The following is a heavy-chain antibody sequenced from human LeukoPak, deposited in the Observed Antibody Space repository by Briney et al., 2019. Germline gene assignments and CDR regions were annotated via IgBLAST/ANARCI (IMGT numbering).Heavy chain of an antibody. CDR1: GFTFSRNG. CDR3: AKDGWTCSGGNCYFAY. CDR2: IRYDGSNE. D-gene: IGHD2-15*01. Sequence: GGSLRLSCAASGFTFSRNGMHWVRQAPGKGLEWVAFIRYDGSNEYYADSVKGRVSISRDNSKNTPYLQMNSLRAEDTAVYYCAKDGWTCSGGNCYFAYWGQGTLVTVSS. J-gene: IGHJ4*02. V-gene: IGHV3-30*02.